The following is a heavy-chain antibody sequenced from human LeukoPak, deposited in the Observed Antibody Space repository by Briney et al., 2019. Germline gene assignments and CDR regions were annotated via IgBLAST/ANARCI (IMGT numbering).Heavy chain of an antibody. CDR2: INPNSGGT. Sequence: GASVKVSCKASGYTFTGYYMHRVRQAPGQGLEWMGWINPNSGGTNYAQKFQGRVTMTRDTSISTAYMELSRLRSDDTAVYYCARGSPRSLTAMIKHNWFDPWGQGTLVTVSS. CDR1: GYTFTGYY. J-gene: IGHJ5*02. D-gene: IGHD5-18*01. V-gene: IGHV1-2*02. CDR3: ARGSPRSLTAMIKHNWFDP.